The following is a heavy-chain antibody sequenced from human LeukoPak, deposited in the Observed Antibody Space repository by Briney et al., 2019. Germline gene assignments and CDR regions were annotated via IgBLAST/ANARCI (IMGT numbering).Heavy chain of an antibody. Sequence: GESLEISCQGSGSIFASYWIGWVRQLPGKGLERMGIIYPGDSDTRYSPSFQGQVTISADKSISTAYLQWSSLKASDTAMYYCARYEQQLKNFDYWGQGTLVTVSS. CDR1: GSIFASYW. CDR3: ARYEQQLKNFDY. D-gene: IGHD6-13*01. V-gene: IGHV5-51*01. CDR2: IYPGDSDT. J-gene: IGHJ4*02.